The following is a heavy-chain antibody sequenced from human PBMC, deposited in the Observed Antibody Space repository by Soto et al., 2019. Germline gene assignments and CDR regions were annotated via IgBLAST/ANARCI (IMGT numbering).Heavy chain of an antibody. J-gene: IGHJ4*02. V-gene: IGHV4-59*01. D-gene: IGHD1-26*01. CDR1: GGSINSYY. CDR2: IYDNGIA. Sequence: QVQLQESGPGLVKPSETLSLTCTVSGGSINSYYWSWIRQPPGKGLEWIGYIYDNGIANYSPSLKSRVTISVDTSKNQFSLRLSSVTAADTAVYYCARQSLTYYSDHWGQGTLVTVSS. CDR3: ARQSLTYYSDH.